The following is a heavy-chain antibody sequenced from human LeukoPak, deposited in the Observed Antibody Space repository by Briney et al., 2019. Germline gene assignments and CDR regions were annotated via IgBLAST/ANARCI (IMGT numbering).Heavy chain of an antibody. CDR1: GFTFRSYW. CDR2: ISGSGGST. V-gene: IGHV3-23*01. Sequence: GGSLRLSCAASGFTFRSYWMHWVRQAPGKGLEWVSIISGSGGSTHYADSVKGRFIISRDRSKNTLYLQMNSLRAEDTAIYYCANLGGQGLAPNDYWGQGTLVTVSS. CDR3: ANLGGQGLAPNDY. D-gene: IGHD6-19*01. J-gene: IGHJ4*02.